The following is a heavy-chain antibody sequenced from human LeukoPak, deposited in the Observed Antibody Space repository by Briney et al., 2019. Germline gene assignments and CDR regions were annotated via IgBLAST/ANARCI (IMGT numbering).Heavy chain of an antibody. V-gene: IGHV1-69*04. CDR2: IIPILGIA. Sequence: SVKVSCKASGGTFSSYAISWVRQAPGQGLEWMGRIIPILGIANYAQKLQGRVTMTTDTSTSTAYMELRSLRSDDTAVYYCARDYGTYHYDSSGYSTDFVPVDYWGQGTLVTVSS. J-gene: IGHJ4*02. CDR3: ARDYGTYHYDSSGYSTDFVPVDY. D-gene: IGHD3-22*01. CDR1: GGTFSSYA.